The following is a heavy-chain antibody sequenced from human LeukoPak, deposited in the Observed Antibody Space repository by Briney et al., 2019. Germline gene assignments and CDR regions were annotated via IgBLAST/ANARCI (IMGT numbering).Heavy chain of an antibody. Sequence: PGGSLRLSCAASGFTFSSYSMNWVRQAPGKGLEWVSAVSGSGSSTYYADSVKGRFTISRDNSKNTLYLQMNSLRAEDTAVYYCATGQGYCSSTSCYNWFDPWGQGTLVTVSS. J-gene: IGHJ5*02. CDR2: VSGSGSST. V-gene: IGHV3-23*01. D-gene: IGHD2-2*01. CDR1: GFTFSSYS. CDR3: ATGQGYCSSTSCYNWFDP.